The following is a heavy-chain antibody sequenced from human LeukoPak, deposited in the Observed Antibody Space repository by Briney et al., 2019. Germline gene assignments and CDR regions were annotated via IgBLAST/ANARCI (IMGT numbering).Heavy chain of an antibody. CDR1: GFTVSSNY. CDR2: IYDSGST. Sequence: GSLRLSCAASGFTVSSNYMSWVRQAPGKGLEWIGSIYDSGSTYYNPSLKSRVTISVDTSKNQFSLKLNSVTAADTAVYYCARLVENQVPFDYWGQGTLVTVSS. D-gene: IGHD1-14*01. J-gene: IGHJ4*02. CDR3: ARLVENQVPFDY. V-gene: IGHV4-39*01.